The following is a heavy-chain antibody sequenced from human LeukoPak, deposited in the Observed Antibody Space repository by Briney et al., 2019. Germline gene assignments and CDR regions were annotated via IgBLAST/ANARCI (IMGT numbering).Heavy chain of an antibody. V-gene: IGHV1-2*02. CDR1: GYTFTGYY. D-gene: IGHD3-10*01. J-gene: IGHJ6*02. CDR2: INPNSGGT. Sequence: ASVKVSCKASGYTFTGYYMHWVRQAPGQELEWMGWINPNSGGTNYAQKFQGRVTMTRDTSISTAYMELSRLRSDDTAVYYCARDRGGYYYYGMDVWGQGTTVTVSS. CDR3: ARDRGGYYYYGMDV.